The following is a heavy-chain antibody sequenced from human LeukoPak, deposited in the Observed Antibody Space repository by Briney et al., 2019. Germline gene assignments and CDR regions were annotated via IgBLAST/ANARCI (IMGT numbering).Heavy chain of an antibody. Sequence: SETLSLTCTVSGGSISSSSYYWGWIRQPPGKGLEWIGSIYYSGSTYYNPSLKSRVTISVDTSKNQFSLKLSSVTAADTAVYYCAREKLGYDFWSGYYSPLDYWGQGTLVTVSS. J-gene: IGHJ4*02. CDR2: IYYSGST. CDR1: GGSISSSSYY. V-gene: IGHV4-39*07. CDR3: AREKLGYDFWSGYYSPLDY. D-gene: IGHD3-3*01.